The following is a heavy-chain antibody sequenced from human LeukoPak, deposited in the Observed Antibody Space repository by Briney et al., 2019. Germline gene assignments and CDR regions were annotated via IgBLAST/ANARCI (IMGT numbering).Heavy chain of an antibody. Sequence: ASVKVSCKASGYTFTSYDFTWVRLATGQGLEWMGCMNPNRGNTGYAKKFQGRVTMTRNTSISTAYMELSSLRSEDTAVYYCARVARQGSRWYGEPYYYYGMDVWGQGTTVTVSS. V-gene: IGHV1-8*01. J-gene: IGHJ6*02. CDR3: ARVARQGSRWYGEPYYYYGMDV. D-gene: IGHD6-13*01. CDR1: GYTFTSYD. CDR2: MNPNRGNT.